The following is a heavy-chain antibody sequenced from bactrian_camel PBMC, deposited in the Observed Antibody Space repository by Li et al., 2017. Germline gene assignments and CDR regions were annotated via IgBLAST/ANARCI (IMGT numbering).Heavy chain of an antibody. CDR1: DEGVYGSAC. D-gene: IGHD6*01. CDR3: AAGTLQWGMGGSCQAPWERFRS. V-gene: IGHV3S68*01. J-gene: IGHJ6*01. Sequence: QVQLVESGGGSVQTGGSLKLSCVASDEGVYGSACMAWFRQAPGKEREGVARIRGYDGRITYADSAKGRFTISRDNAKKTLNLQMNRLIPEDTAMYYCAAGTLQWGMGGSCQAPWERFRSWGQGTQVTVS. CDR2: IRGYDGRI.